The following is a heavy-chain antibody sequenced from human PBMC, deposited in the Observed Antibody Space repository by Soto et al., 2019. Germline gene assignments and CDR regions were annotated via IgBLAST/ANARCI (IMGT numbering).Heavy chain of an antibody. CDR3: TTLTTMTTGGMDV. J-gene: IGHJ6*02. V-gene: IGHV3-15*01. CDR1: GFTFSNAW. D-gene: IGHD4-17*01. CDR2: IKSKTDGGTT. Sequence: GGSLRLSCAASGFTFSNAWMSWVRQAPGKGLEWVGRIKSKTDGGTTDYAAPVKGRFTISRDDSKNTLYLQMNSLKTEDTAVYYCTTLTTMTTGGMDVWGQGTTVTVSS.